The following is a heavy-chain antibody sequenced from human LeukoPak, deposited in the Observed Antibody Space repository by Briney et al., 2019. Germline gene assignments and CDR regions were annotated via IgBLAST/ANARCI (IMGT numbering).Heavy chain of an antibody. V-gene: IGHV3-30-3*01. CDR1: GFTFSSYA. D-gene: IGHD4-23*01. Sequence: GRSLRLSCAASGFTFSSYAMHWVRQAPGKGLEWVAVISYDGSNKYYADSVKGRFTISRDNSKNTLYLQMNSLRAEDTAVYYCARQSDASHYGGEVDYWGQGTLVTVSS. CDR3: ARQSDASHYGGEVDY. J-gene: IGHJ4*02. CDR2: ISYDGSNK.